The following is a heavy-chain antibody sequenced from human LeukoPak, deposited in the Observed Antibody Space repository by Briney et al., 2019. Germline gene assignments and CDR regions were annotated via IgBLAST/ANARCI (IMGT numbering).Heavy chain of an antibody. CDR2: ISGCCGST. V-gene: IGHV3-23*01. Sequence: GSLRLSCSTSGFTLSDSLIHWVRQGPGKGLVSVPAISGCCGSTYYADSVKGRFTISRDNSKNTLYLQMNSLRAEDTAVYYCAKNPQWGLGYDSSGYPYFDYWGQGTLVTVSS. CDR3: AKNPQWGLGYDSSGYPYFDY. J-gene: IGHJ4*02. D-gene: IGHD3-22*01. CDR1: GFTLSDSL.